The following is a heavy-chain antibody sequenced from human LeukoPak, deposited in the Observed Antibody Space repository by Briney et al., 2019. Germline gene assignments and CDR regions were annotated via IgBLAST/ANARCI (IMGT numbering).Heavy chain of an antibody. Sequence: SQTLSLTCTVSGGSISSGSYYWSWIRQPAGKGLGWIGRIYTSGSTNYNPSLKSRVTISVDTSKNQFSLKLSSVTAADTAVYYCARDRRICSSTSCPTYYYYYYMDVWGKGTTVTVSS. CDR3: ARDRRICSSTSCPTYYYYYYMDV. D-gene: IGHD2-2*01. V-gene: IGHV4-61*02. J-gene: IGHJ6*03. CDR1: GGSISSGSYY. CDR2: IYTSGST.